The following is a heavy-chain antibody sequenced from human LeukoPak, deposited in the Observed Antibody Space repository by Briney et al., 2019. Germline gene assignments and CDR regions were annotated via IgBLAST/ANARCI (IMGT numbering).Heavy chain of an antibody. D-gene: IGHD1-14*01. CDR2: INHSGST. CDR3: ARGEVVTGGFDP. V-gene: IGHV4-34*01. CDR1: GGSFSGYY. Sequence: PSETLSLTCAVYGGSFSGYYWSWIRQPPGKGLEWIGEINHSGSTNYNPSLKSRVTISVDTSKNQFSLKLSSVTAADTAVYYCARGEVVTGGFDPWGQGTLVTVSS. J-gene: IGHJ5*02.